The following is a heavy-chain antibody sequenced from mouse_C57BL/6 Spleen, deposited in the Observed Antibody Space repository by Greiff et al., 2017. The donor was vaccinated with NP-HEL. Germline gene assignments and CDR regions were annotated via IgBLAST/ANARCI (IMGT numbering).Heavy chain of an antibody. D-gene: IGHD2-2*01. V-gene: IGHV1-64*01. CDR1: GYTFTSYW. Sequence: VQLQQPGAELVKPGASVKLSCKASGYTFTSYWMHWVKQRPGQGLEWIGMIHPNSGSTNYNEKFKSKATLTVDKSSSTAYMQLSSLTSEDSAVYYCASTEYGYDGFAYWGQGTLVTVSA. CDR2: IHPNSGST. CDR3: ASTEYGYDGFAY. J-gene: IGHJ3*01.